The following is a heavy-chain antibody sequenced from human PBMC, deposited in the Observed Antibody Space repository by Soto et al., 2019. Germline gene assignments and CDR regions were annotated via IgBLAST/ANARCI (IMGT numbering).Heavy chain of an antibody. D-gene: IGHD3-10*01. V-gene: IGHV4-61*01. CDR2: IYYSGST. Sequence: PSETLSLTCTFSGGSVSSGSYYWSWIRQPPGKGLEWIGYIYYSGSTNYNPSLKSRVTISVDTSKNQFSLKLSSVTAADTAVYYCARDTYYYGSGSSVYGMDVWGQGTTVTVSS. CDR3: ARDTYYYGSGSSVYGMDV. J-gene: IGHJ6*02. CDR1: GGSVSSGSYY.